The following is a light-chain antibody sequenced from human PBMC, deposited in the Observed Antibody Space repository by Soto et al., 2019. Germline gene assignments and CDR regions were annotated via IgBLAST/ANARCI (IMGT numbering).Light chain of an antibody. Sequence: DIQLTQSPSFLSASIGDRVTITCRASQGLSSSLAWYQQKPGKAPKLLIYAASTLQSGVPSRFSGSGSGTEFTLTISSLQPEDFATYYCQHLYGYPLDFGQGTRLEIK. CDR1: QGLSSS. J-gene: IGKJ5*01. V-gene: IGKV1-9*01. CDR3: QHLYGYPLD. CDR2: AAS.